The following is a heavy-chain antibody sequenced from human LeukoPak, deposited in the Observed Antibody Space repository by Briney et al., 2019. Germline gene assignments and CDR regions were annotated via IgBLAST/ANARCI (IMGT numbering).Heavy chain of an antibody. J-gene: IGHJ4*02. CDR2: IYYSGST. CDR1: GGSISSGGYS. CDR3: ASGYFVHTFDF. V-gene: IGHV4-30-4*07. Sequence: SETLSLTCAVSGGSISSGGYSWSWIRQPPGKRLEWIGYIYYSGSTYYNPSLKTRVTISVDTSKNQFSLKLTSVTAADTAIFYCASGYFVHTFDFWGQGTLGTVSS. D-gene: IGHD2-2*03.